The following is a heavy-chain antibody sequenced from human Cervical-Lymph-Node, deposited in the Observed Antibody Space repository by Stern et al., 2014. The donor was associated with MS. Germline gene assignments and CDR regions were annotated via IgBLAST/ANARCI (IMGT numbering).Heavy chain of an antibody. V-gene: IGHV3-11*01. D-gene: IGHD3-10*01. CDR1: GFTFSDYY. J-gene: IGHJ4*02. CDR3: ARDSEMDYYGSGSSDY. Sequence: VQLVESGGGLVKPGGSLRLSCAASGFTFSDYYMSWIRQAPGKGLEWLSYISTSGSTIYYADSVKGRFTISRDDAKNSLYLQMNSLRAEDSAVYYCARDSEMDYYGSGSSDYWGQGTLVTVSS. CDR2: ISTSGSTI.